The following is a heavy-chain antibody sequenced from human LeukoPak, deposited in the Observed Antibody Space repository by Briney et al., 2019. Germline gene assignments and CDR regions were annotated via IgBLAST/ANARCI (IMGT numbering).Heavy chain of an antibody. D-gene: IGHD3-10*01. CDR3: ARRGGRGSSYWFDP. CDR1: GGSISSYY. Sequence: SETLSLTCTVDGGSISSYYWTWIRQPPGKGLEWIGYVYDSGSTNYNPSLQSRVTISVDTSKSQFSLKLTSVTAADTAVYYCARRGGRGSSYWFDPWGQGTLVTVSS. V-gene: IGHV4-59*08. CDR2: VYDSGST. J-gene: IGHJ5*02.